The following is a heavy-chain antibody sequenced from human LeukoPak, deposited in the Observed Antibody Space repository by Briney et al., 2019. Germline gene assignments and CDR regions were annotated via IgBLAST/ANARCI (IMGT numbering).Heavy chain of an antibody. J-gene: IGHJ4*02. Sequence: GGSLRLSCAASGFTVSNYYMSWVRQAPGKGLEWVSVIWTDGGTYYADSVRGRFTIPRDDSKNTLFLQMGSLRAEDMAVYYCARGDILTSYYFDYWGQGTLVTVSS. CDR1: GFTVSNYY. CDR3: ARGDILTSYYFDY. CDR2: IWTDGGT. D-gene: IGHD3-9*01. V-gene: IGHV3-53*05.